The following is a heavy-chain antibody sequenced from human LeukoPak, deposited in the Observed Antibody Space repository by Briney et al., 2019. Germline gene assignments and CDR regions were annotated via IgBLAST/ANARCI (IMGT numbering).Heavy chain of an antibody. CDR3: ARHERPNWFDP. CDR1: GGSISSSSYY. V-gene: IGHV4-39*01. J-gene: IGHJ5*02. D-gene: IGHD6-25*01. CDR2: LYYSGST. Sequence: SXXLSLTCTVSGGSISSSSYYWGWNRQPPGKGLEWIGSLYYSGSTYYNPTLRSRVTISVDTSKNQFSLKLSSVTAAHTAVYYCARHERPNWFDPWGQGTLVTVSS.